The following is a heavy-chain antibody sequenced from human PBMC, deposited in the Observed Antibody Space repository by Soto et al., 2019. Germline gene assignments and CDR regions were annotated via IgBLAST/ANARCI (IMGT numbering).Heavy chain of an antibody. Sequence: ASVKVSFKASGYTFTSYYMHWVRRAPGQGLEWMGIINPSGGSTSFAQKFQGRVTMTGDTSTSTVYMELSSLRSEDTAVYYCAKEGRLRFLEWSYNYFDYWGQGTLVTVSS. V-gene: IGHV1-46*01. CDR1: GYTFTSYY. D-gene: IGHD3-3*01. J-gene: IGHJ4*02. CDR3: AKEGRLRFLEWSYNYFDY. CDR2: INPSGGST.